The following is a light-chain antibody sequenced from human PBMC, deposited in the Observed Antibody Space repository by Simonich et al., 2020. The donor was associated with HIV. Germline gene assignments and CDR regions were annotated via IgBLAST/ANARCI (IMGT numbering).Light chain of an antibody. CDR2: WAS. CDR1: PSVLDSSNNKNY. Sequence: DIVMTQSPDSLAVSLGERATINCKSSPSVLDSSNNKNYLAWYQQKPGQPPKLLIYWASTRESGVPDRFSGSGSGTDFTLTISSLQAEDVAVYYCQQYFSTPRTFGQGTKVEIK. V-gene: IGKV4-1*01. CDR3: QQYFSTPRT. J-gene: IGKJ1*01.